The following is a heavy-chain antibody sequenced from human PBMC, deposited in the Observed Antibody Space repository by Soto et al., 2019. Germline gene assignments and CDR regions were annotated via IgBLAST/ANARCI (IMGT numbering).Heavy chain of an antibody. Sequence: SSETLSLTCTVSGGSISGYYWSWIRQPPGKGLEWIGNVYYSGGAKYNPPVKRRVSISVDTSKNQFSLNLSSVTAADTAVYYCTRDGDGRMTTNPYYYYGMDVWGPGITVTVSS. CDR2: VYYSGGA. J-gene: IGHJ6*02. CDR3: TRDGDGRMTTNPYYYYGMDV. CDR1: GGSISGYY. V-gene: IGHV4-59*01. D-gene: IGHD2-21*02.